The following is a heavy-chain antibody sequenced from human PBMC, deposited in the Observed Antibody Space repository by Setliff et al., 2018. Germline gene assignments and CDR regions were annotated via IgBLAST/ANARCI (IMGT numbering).Heavy chain of an antibody. D-gene: IGHD2-8*01. CDR2: IASATGKT. V-gene: IGHV1-18*01. CDR3: SRLVRSCTKTACQRLSGGEF. CDR1: GYTFNDYG. Sequence: GSVKVSCKTSGYTFNDYGITWVRQVPGRGLEWMGWIASATGKTYSAEKFQDRVTLTTDTSTSTAYLELRSLGSDDTAVYYCSRLVRSCTKTACQRLSGGEFWGQGTLVTVSS. J-gene: IGHJ4*02.